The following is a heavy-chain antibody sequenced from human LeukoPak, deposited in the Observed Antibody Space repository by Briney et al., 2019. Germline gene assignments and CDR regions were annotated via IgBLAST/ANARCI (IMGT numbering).Heavy chain of an antibody. CDR3: ARRAGEYSHPYDY. Sequence: GGSLRLSCTVSGFTVSSNSMSWVRQAPGKGLEWVPFIYSGGNTLYSDSVKGRFTISRDNSKNTLYLQMNSLRAEDTAVYYCARRAGEYSHPYDYWGQGTLVTVSS. CDR1: GFTVSSNS. J-gene: IGHJ4*02. D-gene: IGHD4-17*01. CDR2: IYSGGNT. V-gene: IGHV3-53*01.